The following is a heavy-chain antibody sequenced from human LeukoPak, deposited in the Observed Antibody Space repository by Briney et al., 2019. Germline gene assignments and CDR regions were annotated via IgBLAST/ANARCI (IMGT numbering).Heavy chain of an antibody. CDR1: GLTFTRYS. CDR3: ARTTVTICFDP. J-gene: IGHJ5*02. Sequence: GGSLRLSCAASGLTFTRYSMSWVRQAPGKGLEWVSSISTSSGYIYYADSVMGRFTISRDNAKNTLYLQMNSLRAEDTAVYYCARTTVTICFDPWGQGTLVTVSS. CDR2: ISTSSGYI. D-gene: IGHD4-17*01. V-gene: IGHV3-21*01.